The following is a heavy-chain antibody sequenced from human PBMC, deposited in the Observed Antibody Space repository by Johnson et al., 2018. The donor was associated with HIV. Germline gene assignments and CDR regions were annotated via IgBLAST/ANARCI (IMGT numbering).Heavy chain of an antibody. CDR2: ISWNSGSI. CDR1: GFTVSSNY. D-gene: IGHD6-19*01. J-gene: IGHJ3*02. V-gene: IGHV3-48*04. Sequence: VQLVESGGGLVQPGGSLRLSCAASGFTVSSNYMSWVRQAPGKGLEWVSGISWNSGSIGYADSVKGRFTISRDNAKNSLYLQMNSLRAEDTAVYYCARGWLEQWLVWPHAAFDIWGQGTMVTVSS. CDR3: ARGWLEQWLVWPHAAFDI.